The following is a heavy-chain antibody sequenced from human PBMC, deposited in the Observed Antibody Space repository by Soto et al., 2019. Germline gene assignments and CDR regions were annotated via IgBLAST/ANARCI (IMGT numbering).Heavy chain of an antibody. CDR1: GFTFSSYS. V-gene: IGHV3-48*01. CDR2: ISSSSSTI. J-gene: IGHJ4*02. D-gene: IGHD2-15*01. CDR3: ARGGGCSGGSCNFDY. Sequence: EVQLVESGGGLVQPGGSLRLSCAASGFTFSSYSMNWVRQAPGKGLEWVSYISSSSSTIYYADSVKGRFTISRDNAKNALYLQMNSRRAEDTAVYYCARGGGCSGGSCNFDYWGQGTLVTVSS.